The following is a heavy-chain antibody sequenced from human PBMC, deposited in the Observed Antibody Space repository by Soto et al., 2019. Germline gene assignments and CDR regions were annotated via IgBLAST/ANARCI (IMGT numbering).Heavy chain of an antibody. CDR1: GFALSPYW. CDR3: ARLTEAVTTFVY. Sequence: QAGGSLRLSCEASGFALSPYWMSWVRQAPGKGLEWVASINQGGSVKHYVDSVRGRFSISRDNAKNSLFLQMNSLSAEDTAVYYCARLTEAVTTFVYWGQGTPVTVSS. V-gene: IGHV3-7*03. D-gene: IGHD1-1*01. CDR2: INQGGSVK. J-gene: IGHJ4*02.